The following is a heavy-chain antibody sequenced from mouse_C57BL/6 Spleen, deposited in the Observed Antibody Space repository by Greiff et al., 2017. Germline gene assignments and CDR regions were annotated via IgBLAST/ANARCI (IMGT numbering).Heavy chain of an antibody. CDR1: GFTFSSYG. V-gene: IGHV5-6*02. J-gene: IGHJ2*01. Sequence: EVKLLESGGDLVKPGGSLKLSCAASGFTFSSYGMSWVRQTPDKRLEWVATISSGGSYTYYPDSVKGRFNISRDNTKNTLYLQMSSLKSEDTAMYYCERRDTTVVFDYWGQGTTLTVSS. CDR2: ISSGGSYT. D-gene: IGHD1-1*01. CDR3: ERRDTTVVFDY.